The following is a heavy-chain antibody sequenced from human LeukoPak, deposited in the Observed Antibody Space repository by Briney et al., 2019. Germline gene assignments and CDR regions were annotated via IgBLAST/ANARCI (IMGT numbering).Heavy chain of an antibody. Sequence: SETLSLTCTVSGYSISSGYYWGWIRPPPGKGLEWIGSIYHSGSTYYNPSLKSRVTISVDTSKNQFSLKLSSVTAADTAVYYCARVNFTPLGYCSGGSCYVFDYWGQGTLVTVSS. CDR2: IYHSGST. CDR3: ARVNFTPLGYCSGGSCYVFDY. D-gene: IGHD2-15*01. V-gene: IGHV4-38-2*02. CDR1: GYSISSGYY. J-gene: IGHJ4*02.